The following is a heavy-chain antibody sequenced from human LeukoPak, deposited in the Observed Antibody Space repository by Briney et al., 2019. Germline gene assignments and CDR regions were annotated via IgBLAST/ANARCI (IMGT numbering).Heavy chain of an antibody. J-gene: IGHJ4*02. CDR3: AKGDGYSSSWYHPGPFDY. CDR2: ISGSGGST. CDR1: GFTFSNTW. D-gene: IGHD6-13*01. V-gene: IGHV3-23*01. Sequence: GGSLRLSCAASGFTFSNTWMNWVRQAPGKGLEWVSAISGSGGSTYYADSVKGRFTISRDNSKNTLYLQMNSLRAEDTAVYYCAKGDGYSSSWYHPGPFDYWGQGTLVTVSS.